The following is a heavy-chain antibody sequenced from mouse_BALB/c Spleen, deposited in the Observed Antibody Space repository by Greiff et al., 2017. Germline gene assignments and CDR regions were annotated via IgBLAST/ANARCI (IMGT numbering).Heavy chain of an antibody. J-gene: IGHJ2*01. V-gene: IGHV1S45*01. CDR2: INPYNDYT. CDR3: AITTVVATRNYFDY. Sequence: VQLKQSGPELVKPGASVKMSCKASGYTFTSYVMHWVKQKPGQGLEWIGYINPYNDYTSYNQKFKGKATLTVDKSSSTAYMELSSLTSEDSAVYYCAITTVVATRNYFDYWGQGTTLTVSS. CDR1: GYTFTSYV. D-gene: IGHD1-1*01.